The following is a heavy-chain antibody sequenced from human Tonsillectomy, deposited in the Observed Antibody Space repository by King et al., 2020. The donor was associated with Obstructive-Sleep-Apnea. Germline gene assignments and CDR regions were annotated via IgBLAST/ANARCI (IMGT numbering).Heavy chain of an antibody. CDR3: ACSSWSFSWFDP. J-gene: IGHJ5*02. CDR1: GFAFSSYS. CDR2: ISSSRSNT. D-gene: IGHD6-13*01. V-gene: IGHV3-48*01. Sequence: VQLVESGGGLVQPGGSLRLSCAASGFAFSSYSMNWVRQAPGKGLEWVSYISSSRSNTYYADSVKGRFTISRDNAKNSLYLQMNSLRAEDTAVYYCACSSWSFSWFDPWGQGTLVTVSS.